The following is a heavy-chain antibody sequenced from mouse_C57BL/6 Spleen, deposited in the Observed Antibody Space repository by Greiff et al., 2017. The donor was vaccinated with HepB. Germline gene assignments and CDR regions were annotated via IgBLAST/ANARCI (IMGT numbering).Heavy chain of an antibody. CDR2: IYPGSGNT. CDR1: GYSFTSYY. Sequence: VQLQQSGPELVKPGASVKISCKASGYSFTSYYIHWVKQRPGQGLEWIGWIYPGSGNTKYNEKFKGKATLTADTSSSTAYMQLSSLTSEDSAVYYCARGAGSYAMDYWGQGTSVTVSS. V-gene: IGHV1-66*01. D-gene: IGHD3-3*01. CDR3: ARGAGSYAMDY. J-gene: IGHJ4*01.